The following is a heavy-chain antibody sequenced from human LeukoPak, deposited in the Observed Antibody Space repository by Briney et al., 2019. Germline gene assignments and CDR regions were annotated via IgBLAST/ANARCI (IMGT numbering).Heavy chain of an antibody. Sequence: ASVKVSCKASGYTFTSYGISWVRQPPGQGHEWMGWISAYNGNTNYAQWLQGRVTMSTDTSTSTAYMELRSLRSDDTAVYYCARGDVGARGDWFDPWGQGTLVTVSS. V-gene: IGHV1-18*01. D-gene: IGHD1-26*01. CDR2: ISAYNGNT. J-gene: IGHJ5*02. CDR3: ARGDVGARGDWFDP. CDR1: GYTFTSYG.